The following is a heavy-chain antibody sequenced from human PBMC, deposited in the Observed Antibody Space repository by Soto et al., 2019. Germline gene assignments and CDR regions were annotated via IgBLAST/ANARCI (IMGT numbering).Heavy chain of an antibody. CDR1: GFTFSSYA. J-gene: IGHJ6*02. Sequence: GGSPRLSCAASGFTFSSYAMSWVRQAPGKGLEWVSAISGSGGSTYYADSVKGRFTISRDNSKNTLYLQMNSLRAEDTAVYYCAKGRKRVVLNYYYYYGMDVWGQGTTVTVSS. CDR3: AKGRKRVVLNYYYYYGMDV. D-gene: IGHD2-21*01. V-gene: IGHV3-23*01. CDR2: ISGSGGST.